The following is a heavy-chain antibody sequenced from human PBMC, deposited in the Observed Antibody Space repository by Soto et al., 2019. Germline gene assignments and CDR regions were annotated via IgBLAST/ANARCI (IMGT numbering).Heavy chain of an antibody. V-gene: IGHV3-23*01. J-gene: IGHJ6*02. CDR3: ANSLVYGDYYFYYGMDV. CDR2: ISGSGGST. Sequence: EVQLLESGGGLVQPGGSLRLSCAASAFTFSRYAMNWVRQAPGKGLEWVSAISGSGGSTFYADSVKGRFTISRDNSKNTLYLQMNSLRAEDTAVYYCANSLVYGDYYFYYGMDVWGQGTTVTVSS. CDR1: AFTFSRYA. D-gene: IGHD1-20*01.